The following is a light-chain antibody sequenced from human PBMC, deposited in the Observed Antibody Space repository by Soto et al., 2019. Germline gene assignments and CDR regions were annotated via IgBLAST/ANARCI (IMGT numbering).Light chain of an antibody. CDR2: EVN. Sequence: QSALTQPPSASGSLGQSVTISCTGTSSDIGNYETVSWYQHHPGKAPQAVIYEVNKRPSGVPDRFSGSKSGNTASLTVSGLQAEDEGDYYCSSYAGSNNYVFGTGTKLTVL. CDR3: SSYAGSNNYV. CDR1: SSDIGNYET. V-gene: IGLV2-8*01. J-gene: IGLJ1*01.